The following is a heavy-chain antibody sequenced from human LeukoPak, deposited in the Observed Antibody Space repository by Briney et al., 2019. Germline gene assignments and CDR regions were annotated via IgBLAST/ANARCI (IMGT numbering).Heavy chain of an antibody. Sequence: GGSLRLSCAASGFIFSSYGMTWVRQAPGKGLEWVSAISGSGSGGSTYYADSVKGRFTISRDNSKNTLYLQMNSLRADDTAVYYCASSKGPLDYWGQGTLVTVSS. J-gene: IGHJ4*02. CDR2: ISGSGSGGST. D-gene: IGHD3-10*01. CDR1: GFIFSSYG. V-gene: IGHV3-23*01. CDR3: ASSKGPLDY.